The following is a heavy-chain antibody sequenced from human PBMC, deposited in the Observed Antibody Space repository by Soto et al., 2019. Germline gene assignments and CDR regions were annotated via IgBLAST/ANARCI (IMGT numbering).Heavy chain of an antibody. J-gene: IGHJ6*02. CDR2: ISYDGSNK. Sequence: GGSLRRSCAACGFTFSSSGMHWVRQAPGKGLEWLSFISYDGSNKYYVDSVKGRFTISRDNSKNTLYLQMNSLRPEDTSVYYCAKETMRSHYGRDVWGQETTVTVSS. CDR1: GFTFSSSG. CDR3: AKETMRSHYGRDV. V-gene: IGHV3-30*18. D-gene: IGHD1-1*01.